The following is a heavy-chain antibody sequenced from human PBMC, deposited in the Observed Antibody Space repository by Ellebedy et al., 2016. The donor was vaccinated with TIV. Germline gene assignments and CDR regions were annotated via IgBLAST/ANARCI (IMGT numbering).Heavy chain of an antibody. V-gene: IGHV3-23*01. Sequence: GESLKISCAASGFTFSSYAASWVRQAPGKGLEWVAGLNANGVVIAYADSVKGRSTISRDNSKNTLYLQMNSLRPKDTAVYYCASSRYHYYVGNTIFAYWGQGTLVTVSS. CDR1: GFTFSSYA. CDR2: LNANGVVI. J-gene: IGHJ4*02. D-gene: IGHD3-10*02. CDR3: ASSRYHYYVGNTIFAY.